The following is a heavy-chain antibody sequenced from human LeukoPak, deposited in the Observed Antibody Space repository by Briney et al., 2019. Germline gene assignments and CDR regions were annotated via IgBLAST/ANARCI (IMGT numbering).Heavy chain of an antibody. CDR3: EATYYYDSSGYYYRPYYYYYMDV. CDR1: GGSISSSSYY. D-gene: IGHD3-22*01. Sequence: PSETLSLTCTVSGGSISSSSYYWGWIRQPPGKGLEWIGSIYYSGSTYYNPSLKSRVTISVDTSKNQFSLKLSSVTAADTAVYYREATYYYDSSGYYYRPYYYYYMDVWGKGTTVTVSS. CDR2: IYYSGST. J-gene: IGHJ6*03. V-gene: IGHV4-39*01.